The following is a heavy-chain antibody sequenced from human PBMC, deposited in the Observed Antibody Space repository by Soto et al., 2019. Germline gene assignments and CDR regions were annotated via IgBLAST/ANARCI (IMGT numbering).Heavy chain of an antibody. CDR1: GYTFTSYG. V-gene: IGHV1-18*01. CDR2: ISGYDGNT. J-gene: IGHJ4*02. Sequence: QVQLVQSGAEVKRPGTSVKVSCKASGYTFTSYGFSWVRQAPGQGLEWMGWISGYDGNTKYVQKLQDRFTMTTDTSTSTAYMELRSLRSDDTAVYYCAASTATSSFWGQGTRVTVSS. D-gene: IGHD1-1*01. CDR3: AASTATSSF.